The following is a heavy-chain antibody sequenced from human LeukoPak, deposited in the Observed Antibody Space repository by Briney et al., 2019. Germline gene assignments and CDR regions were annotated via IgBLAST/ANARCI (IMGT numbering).Heavy chain of an antibody. CDR3: ARGWYDYVWGSYRRYNWFDP. CDR2: INHSGST. J-gene: IGHJ5*02. V-gene: IGHV4-34*01. D-gene: IGHD3-16*02. CDR1: GFTFSSYS. Sequence: GSLRLSCAASGFTFSSYSMNWVRQPPGKGLEWIGEINHSGSTNYNPSLKSRVTISVDTSKNQFSLKLSSVTAADTAVYYCARGWYDYVWGSYRRYNWFDPWGQGTLVTVSS.